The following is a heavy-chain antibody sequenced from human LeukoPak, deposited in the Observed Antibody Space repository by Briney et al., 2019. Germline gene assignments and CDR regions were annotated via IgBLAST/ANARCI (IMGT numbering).Heavy chain of an antibody. CDR1: GFTFSSYA. J-gene: IGHJ4*02. Sequence: GGSLRLSCAASGFTFSSYAMHWVRQAAGKGLEWVAVISYDGSNKYYADSVKGRFTISRDNSKNTLYLQMNSLRAEDTAVYYCATSRIQLWLPYYWGQGTLVTVSS. V-gene: IGHV3-30*04. D-gene: IGHD5-18*01. CDR3: ATSRIQLWLPYY. CDR2: ISYDGSNK.